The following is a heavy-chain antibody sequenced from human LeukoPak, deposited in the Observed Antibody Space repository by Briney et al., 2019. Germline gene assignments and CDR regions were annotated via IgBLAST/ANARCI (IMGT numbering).Heavy chain of an antibody. V-gene: IGHV4-39*07. CDR2: INHSGST. CDR3: ARGRAYYDFWSGYFSNPFDY. D-gene: IGHD3-3*01. Sequence: SETLSLTCTVSGGSTSSGNYYWSWIRQPPGKGLEWIGEINHSGSTNYNPSLKSRVTISVDTSKNQFSLKLSSVTAADTAVYYCARGRAYYDFWSGYFSNPFDYWGQGTLVTVSS. J-gene: IGHJ4*02. CDR1: GGSTSSGNYY.